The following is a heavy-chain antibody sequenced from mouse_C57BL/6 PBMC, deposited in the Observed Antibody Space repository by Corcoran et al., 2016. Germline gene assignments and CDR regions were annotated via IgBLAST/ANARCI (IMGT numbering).Heavy chain of an antibody. CDR3: ARGPLLSPFDY. CDR1: GYSFTSYY. CDR2: IYPGSGNT. Sequence: QVQLQQSGPELVKPGASVKISCKSPGYSFTSYYIHWVKQRPGQGLEWIGWIYPGSGNTKYNEKFKGKATLTADTSSSTAYMQLSSLTSEDSAVYYCARGPLLSPFDYWGQGTTLTVSS. J-gene: IGHJ2*01. V-gene: IGHV1-66*01.